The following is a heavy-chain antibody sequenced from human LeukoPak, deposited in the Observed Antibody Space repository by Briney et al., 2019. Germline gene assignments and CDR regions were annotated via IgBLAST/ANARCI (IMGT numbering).Heavy chain of an antibody. V-gene: IGHV3-66*01. CDR3: AKAYYDFTRGFDY. Sequence: GGSLRLSCAASGFTVSSNYMSWVRQAPGKGLEWVSVIYSGGSTYYADSVKGRFTISRDNSKNTLYLQMNSLRAEDTAVYYCAKAYYDFTRGFDYWGQGTLVTVSS. CDR1: GFTVSSNY. CDR2: IYSGGST. J-gene: IGHJ4*02. D-gene: IGHD3-3*01.